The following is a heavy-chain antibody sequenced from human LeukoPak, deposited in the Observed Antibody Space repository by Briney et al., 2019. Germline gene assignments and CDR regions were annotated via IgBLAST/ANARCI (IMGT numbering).Heavy chain of an antibody. CDR3: ARANWAFDY. CDR1: GGSISSSSYY. Sequence: SETLSLTCTVSGGSISSSSYYWGWIRQPPGKGLEWIGSIYYSGSTYYNPSLKSRVTISVDTSKNQFSLKLSSVTAADTAVYYCARANWAFDYWGQGTLVTVSS. D-gene: IGHD7-27*01. CDR2: IYYSGST. V-gene: IGHV4-39*01. J-gene: IGHJ4*02.